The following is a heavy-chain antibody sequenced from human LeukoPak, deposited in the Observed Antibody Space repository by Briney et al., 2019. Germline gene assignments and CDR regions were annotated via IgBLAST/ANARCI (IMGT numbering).Heavy chain of an antibody. Sequence: PSETLSLTCTVSGGSISSYYWSWIRQPPGKGLEWTGYIYYSGSTNYNPSLKSPVTISVDTSKNQFSLKLSSVTAADTAVYYCARDGVSFESGDYVSGFDYWGQGTLVTVSS. CDR1: GGSISSYY. J-gene: IGHJ4*02. D-gene: IGHD4-17*01. V-gene: IGHV4-59*01. CDR2: IYYSGST. CDR3: ARDGVSFESGDYVSGFDY.